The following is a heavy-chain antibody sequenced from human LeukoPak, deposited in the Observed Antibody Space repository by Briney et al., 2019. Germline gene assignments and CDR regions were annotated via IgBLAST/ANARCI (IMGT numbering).Heavy chain of an antibody. Sequence: PGGSLRLSCAASGFTFSSYSMNWVRQAPGKGLEWVSSISSSGSYIYYADSVKGRFTISRDNAKNSLYLQMNSLRAEDTAVYYCARTATVTHFNFYYYYMDVWGKGTTVTVSS. J-gene: IGHJ6*03. V-gene: IGHV3-21*01. CDR2: ISSSGSYI. D-gene: IGHD4-17*01. CDR3: ARTATVTHFNFYYYYMDV. CDR1: GFTFSSYS.